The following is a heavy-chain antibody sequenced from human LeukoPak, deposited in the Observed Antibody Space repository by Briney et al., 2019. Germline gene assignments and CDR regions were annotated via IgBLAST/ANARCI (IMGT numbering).Heavy chain of an antibody. Sequence: SVKVSCKASGYSFANFDINWVRQATGQGLEWVGFIKPEYTGYARRFQGRVTMTMNTSMRTAYMELSSLRSEDTAVYYCAWYIPGAGFDIWGQGTMVTVSS. CDR2: IKPEYT. CDR3: AWYIPGAGFDI. D-gene: IGHD1-1*01. V-gene: IGHV1-8*01. CDR1: GYSFANFD. J-gene: IGHJ3*02.